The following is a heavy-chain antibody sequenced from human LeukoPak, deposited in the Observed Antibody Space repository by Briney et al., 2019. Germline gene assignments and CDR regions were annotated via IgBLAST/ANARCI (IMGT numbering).Heavy chain of an antibody. J-gene: IGHJ4*02. Sequence: PGGSLRLSCAASGFTFSSYSMNWVRQAPGKGLEWVSSISSSSSYIYYADSVKGQFTISRDNAKNSLYLQMNSLRAEDTAVYYCAREGGAYYDSSGYYFFDYWGQGTLVTVSS. V-gene: IGHV3-21*01. CDR2: ISSSSSYI. CDR3: AREGGAYYDSSGYYFFDY. CDR1: GFTFSSYS. D-gene: IGHD3-22*01.